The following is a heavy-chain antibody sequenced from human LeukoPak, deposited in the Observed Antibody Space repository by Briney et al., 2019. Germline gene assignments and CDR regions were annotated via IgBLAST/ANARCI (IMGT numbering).Heavy chain of an antibody. CDR3: ARVGGTIWSGSLDY. CDR2: INPNSGAT. D-gene: IGHD3-3*01. J-gene: IGHJ4*02. V-gene: IGHV1-2*02. CDR1: GYTFTGHY. Sequence: ASVKVSCKACGYTFTGHYMHWVRQAPGQGLEWMGWINPNSGATTYPQKFEGRVTMTRDTSISAAYMELSTLSSDDTAVYYCARVGGTIWSGSLDYWGQGTLLTVTS.